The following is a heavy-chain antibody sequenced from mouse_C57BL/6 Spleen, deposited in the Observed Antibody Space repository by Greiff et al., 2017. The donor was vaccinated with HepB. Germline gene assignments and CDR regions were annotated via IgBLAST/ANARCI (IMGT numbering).Heavy chain of an antibody. CDR2: ISDGGSYT. J-gene: IGHJ4*01. CDR3: ARDGNYGDYYAMDY. Sequence: DVMLVESGGGLVKPGGSLKLSCAASGFTFSSYAMSWVRQTPEKRLEWVATISDGGSYTYYPDNVKGRFTITRDNAKNNLYLQMSHLKSEDTAMYYCARDGNYGDYYAMDYWGQGTSVTVSS. V-gene: IGHV5-4*03. D-gene: IGHD2-1*01. CDR1: GFTFSSYA.